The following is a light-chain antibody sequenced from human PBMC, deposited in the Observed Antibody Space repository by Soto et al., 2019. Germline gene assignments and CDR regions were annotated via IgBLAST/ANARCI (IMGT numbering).Light chain of an antibody. CDR3: QQYGDSPPT. CDR2: GTS. J-gene: IGKJ1*01. CDR1: QSVSSNS. Sequence: EIVLTQSPGTLSLSPGESATLSCRASQSVSSNSLAWYRRNPGQPPSLLIYGTSTRATGIPRRSSGSGSGTDFTLTITRLEPEDFAVYYCQQYGDSPPTFGQGTKVEVK. V-gene: IGKV3-20*01.